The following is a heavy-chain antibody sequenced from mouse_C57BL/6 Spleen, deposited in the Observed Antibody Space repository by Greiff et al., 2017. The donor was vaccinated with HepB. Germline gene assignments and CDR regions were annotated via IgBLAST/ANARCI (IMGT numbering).Heavy chain of an antibody. CDR1: GYSITSGYY. Sequence: DVKLQESGPGLVKPSQSLSLTCSVTGYSITSGYYWNWIRQFPGNKLEWMGYISYDGSNNYNPSLKNRISITRDTSKNQFFLKLNSVTTEDTATYYCARGDYSNSAGFAYWGQGTLVTVSA. CDR2: ISYDGSN. J-gene: IGHJ3*01. CDR3: ARGDYSNSAGFAY. V-gene: IGHV3-6*01. D-gene: IGHD2-5*01.